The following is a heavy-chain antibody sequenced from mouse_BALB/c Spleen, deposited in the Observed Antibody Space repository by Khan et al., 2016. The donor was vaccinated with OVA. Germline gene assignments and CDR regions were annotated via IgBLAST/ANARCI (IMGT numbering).Heavy chain of an antibody. Sequence: EVQLQQSGPELVKPGASVKISCKASGYSFTGYFINWVMQSHGKSLEWIGRINPHIGETFYNQKFKGKATLTVDESSSTAHMELRSLASEDSAVYYCTRIDGSDFDYWGQGTTLTVSS. CDR2: INPHIGET. V-gene: IGHV1-20*02. J-gene: IGHJ2*01. D-gene: IGHD1-1*01. CDR1: GYSFTGYF. CDR3: TRIDGSDFDY.